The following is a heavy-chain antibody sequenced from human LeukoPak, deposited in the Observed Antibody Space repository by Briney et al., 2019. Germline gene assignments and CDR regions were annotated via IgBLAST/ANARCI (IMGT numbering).Heavy chain of an antibody. CDR1: GFTFSTYW. Sequence: PGGSLRLSCAASGFTFSTYWMHWVRQALGKGLVWVSRINSDGSSTSYADSVKGRFTISRDNAKNTLYLQMNSLRAEDTAVYYCARDRLVGAPGGYFGYWGQGTLVTVSS. CDR3: ARDRLVGAPGGYFGY. J-gene: IGHJ4*02. V-gene: IGHV3-74*01. D-gene: IGHD1-26*01. CDR2: INSDGSST.